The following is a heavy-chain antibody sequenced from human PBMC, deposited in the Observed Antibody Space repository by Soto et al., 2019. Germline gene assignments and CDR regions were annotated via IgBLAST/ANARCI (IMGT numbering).Heavy chain of an antibody. CDR1: GYTFTNYY. J-gene: IGHJ4*02. CDR2: INPTSGST. CDR3: ARDLAEADH. V-gene: IGHV1-46*01. D-gene: IGHD6-13*01. Sequence: QVQLVQSGAEVKKPGASVKVSCRASGYTFTNYYIHGVRQAPGQGLEWLAIINPTSGSTNYAQEFQGRVSLTMDTSTSTVYMELSGLRSEDTAMFYCARDLAEADHWGQGTLVTVSS.